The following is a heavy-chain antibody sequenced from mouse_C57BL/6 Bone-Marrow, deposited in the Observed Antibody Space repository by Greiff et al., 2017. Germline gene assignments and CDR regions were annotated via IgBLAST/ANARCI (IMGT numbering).Heavy chain of an antibody. CDR1: GFTFSSYG. CDR3: ARRATTVVAPDY. J-gene: IGHJ2*01. V-gene: IGHV5-6*02. D-gene: IGHD1-1*01. CDR2: ISSGGSYA. Sequence: EVKLVESGGDLVKPGGSLKLSCAASGFTFSSYGMSWVRQTPDKRLEWVATISSGGSYAYYPARVKGRFTSSRDNAKNTLYLQMSSLKSEDTAMYYCARRATTVVAPDYWGQGTTLTVSS.